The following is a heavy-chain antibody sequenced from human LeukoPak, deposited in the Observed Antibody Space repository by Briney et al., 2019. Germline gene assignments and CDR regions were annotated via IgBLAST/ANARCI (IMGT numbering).Heavy chain of an antibody. CDR1: GFTFSSYW. CDR2: IKQDGSEK. J-gene: IGHJ4*02. D-gene: IGHD1-26*01. CDR3: ASPTSGIWSFDY. Sequence: GGSLRLSCAASGFTFSSYWMSWVRQAPGKGLEWVANIKQDGSEKYYVDSVKGRFTISRDNAKNSLYLQMNSLRAEVTAVYYCASPTSGIWSFDYWGQGTLVTVSS. V-gene: IGHV3-7*01.